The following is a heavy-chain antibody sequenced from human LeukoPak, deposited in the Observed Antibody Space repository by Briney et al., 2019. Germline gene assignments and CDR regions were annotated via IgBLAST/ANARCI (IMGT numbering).Heavy chain of an antibody. V-gene: IGHV4-34*01. Sequence: SETLSLTCTVSGGSISSYYWSWIRQPPGKGLEWIGEINHSGSTNYNPSLKSRVTISVDTSKNQFSLKLSSVTAADTAVYYCARMWEAFDYWGQGTLVTVSS. J-gene: IGHJ4*02. CDR1: GGSISSYY. D-gene: IGHD1-26*01. CDR3: ARMWEAFDY. CDR2: INHSGST.